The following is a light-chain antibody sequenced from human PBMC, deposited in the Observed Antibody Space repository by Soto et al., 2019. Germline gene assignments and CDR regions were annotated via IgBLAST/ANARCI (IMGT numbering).Light chain of an antibody. Sequence: QSALTQPASVSGSPGQSIAISCTGTSSDVGVYNYVSWYQQYPGKAPKLMIYDVSNRPSGVSNRFSGSKSGNTASLTISGLQPEDEADYYCSSFTSTSTNYVFGTGTKVTVL. V-gene: IGLV2-14*01. CDR2: DVS. CDR3: SSFTSTSTNYV. J-gene: IGLJ1*01. CDR1: SSDVGVYNY.